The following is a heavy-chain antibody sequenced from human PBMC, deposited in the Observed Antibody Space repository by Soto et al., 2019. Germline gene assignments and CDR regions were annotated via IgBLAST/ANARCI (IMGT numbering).Heavy chain of an antibody. J-gene: IGHJ6*02. D-gene: IGHD3-16*01. CDR1: GFTFSRYA. CDR3: AKDLGYGYHMDV. V-gene: IGHV3-23*01. CDR2: ISGSGGST. Sequence: PGGSLRLSCAASGFTFSRYAMSWVRQAPGKGLEWVLVISGSGGSTDYADSVKGRFTISRDNSKNTLYLQMNSLRAEDTAVYYCAKDLGYGYHMDVWGQGTTVTVSS.